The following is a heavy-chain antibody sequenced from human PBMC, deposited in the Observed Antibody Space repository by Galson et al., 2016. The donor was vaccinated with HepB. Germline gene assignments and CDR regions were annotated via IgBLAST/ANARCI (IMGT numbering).Heavy chain of an antibody. Sequence: SLRLSCAASGFTFDAYAMTWVRQAPGKGLVWVSRINSDGTISNYADSVKGRFTISRDNAKNTLYLQMNSLRVEDTAVYYCGRDHSVVLTTAYNWFDPWGQGTLVTVSS. CDR1: GFTFDAYA. V-gene: IGHV3-74*01. CDR3: GRDHSVVLTTAYNWFDP. J-gene: IGHJ5*02. D-gene: IGHD4-23*01. CDR2: INSDGTIS.